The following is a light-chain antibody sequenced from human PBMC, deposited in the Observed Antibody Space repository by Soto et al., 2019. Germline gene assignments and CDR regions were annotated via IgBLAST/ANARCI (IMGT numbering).Light chain of an antibody. V-gene: IGKV1-39*01. Sequence: EIQMTQSTASLSASVGDRVTVTCRAGQAISGYLNWYQQKPGKAPTLLIFAASTLKSGVPSRFSGSGSGTDFTLTINSLQTEDSATYCCQQTNRIPLTFGHGTK. J-gene: IGKJ3*01. CDR1: QAISGY. CDR2: AAS. CDR3: QQTNRIPLT.